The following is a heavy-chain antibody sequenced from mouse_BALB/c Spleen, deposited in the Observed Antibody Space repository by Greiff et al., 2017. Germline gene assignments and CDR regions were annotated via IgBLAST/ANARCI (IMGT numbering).Heavy chain of an antibody. CDR3: ARERYYGTDYAMDY. J-gene: IGHJ4*01. D-gene: IGHD1-1*01. CDR1: GYSITSGYY. V-gene: IGHV3-6*02. Sequence: VQLKESGPGLVKPSQSLSLTCSVTGYSITSGYYWNWIRQFPGNKLEWMGYISYDGSNNYNPSLKNRISITRDTSKNQFFLKLNSVTTEDTATYYCARERYYGTDYAMDYWGQGTSVTVSS. CDR2: ISYDGSN.